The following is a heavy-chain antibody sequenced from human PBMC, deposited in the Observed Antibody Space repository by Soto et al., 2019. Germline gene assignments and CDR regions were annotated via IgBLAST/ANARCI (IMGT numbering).Heavy chain of an antibody. J-gene: IGHJ6*02. CDR2: INPSGGST. CDR3: ALRVAAAGTFGVVTAIRNYYYGMDV. CDR1: GYTFTSYY. V-gene: IGHV1-46*01. D-gene: IGHD2-21*02. Sequence: GASVKVSCKASGYTFTSYYMHWVRQAPGQGLEWMGIINPSGGSTSYAQKFQGRVTMTRDTSTSTVYMELSSLRSEDTAVYYCALRVAAAGTFGVVTAIRNYYYGMDVWGQGTTVTVSS.